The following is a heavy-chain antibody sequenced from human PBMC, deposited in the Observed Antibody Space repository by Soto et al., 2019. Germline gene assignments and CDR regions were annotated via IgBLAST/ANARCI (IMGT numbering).Heavy chain of an antibody. J-gene: IGHJ3*02. V-gene: IGHV1-69*13. CDR1: GGTFSTYA. Sequence: SVKVSCKASGGTFSTYAISWVRQARGQGLEWMGGIIPIFGTAKYAQKFQGRVTITADESTSTAYMELSSLRSEDTAVYYCAREIFGVIISGGRDAFDIWGQGTMVTVSS. CDR3: AREIFGVIISGGRDAFDI. CDR2: IIPIFGTA. D-gene: IGHD3-3*01.